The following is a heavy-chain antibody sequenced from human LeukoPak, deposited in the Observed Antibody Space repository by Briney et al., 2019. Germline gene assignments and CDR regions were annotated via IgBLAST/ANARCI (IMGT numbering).Heavy chain of an antibody. J-gene: IGHJ5*01. V-gene: IGHV4-39*01. D-gene: IGHD2/OR15-2a*01. CDR1: DASINSNSFY. CDR3: AVLLYRHYHWFDS. CDR2: VYYNGDT. Sequence: PSETLSLTCTVSDASINSNSFYWGWIRQPPGKGLEGIGTVYYNGDTFYNPSLKSRITMSVDTSESQFSLKLSSVTAADTAVYYCAVLLYRHYHWFDSWGQGTLATVSS.